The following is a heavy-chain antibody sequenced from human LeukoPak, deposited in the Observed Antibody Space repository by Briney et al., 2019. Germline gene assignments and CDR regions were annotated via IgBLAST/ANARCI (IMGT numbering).Heavy chain of an antibody. CDR1: GGSISSYY. CDR2: IYYSGST. J-gene: IGHJ4*02. V-gene: IGHV4-59*12. CDR3: ARASTIFGHFAY. Sequence: SETLSLTCTVSGGSISSYYWSWIRQPPGKGLEWIGYIYYSGSTNYNSSLKSRVTISVDTSKNQFSLKLTSVTAADTAVYYCARASTIFGHFAYWGRGTLVTVSS. D-gene: IGHD3-3*01.